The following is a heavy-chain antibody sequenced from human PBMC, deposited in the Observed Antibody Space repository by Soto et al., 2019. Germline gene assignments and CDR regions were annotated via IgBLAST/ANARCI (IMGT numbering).Heavy chain of an antibody. Sequence: LRLSCTGSGFTFGNYGMHWVRQAPGKGLEWVASTSYDGNNKYYADSLKGRFTISRDNSKKMVYLQMTSLGPEDTAVYYCAKGGGSARDFDYWGQGALVTVSS. CDR2: TSYDGNNK. CDR3: AKGGGSARDFDY. V-gene: IGHV3-30*18. J-gene: IGHJ4*02. D-gene: IGHD1-26*01. CDR1: GFTFGNYG.